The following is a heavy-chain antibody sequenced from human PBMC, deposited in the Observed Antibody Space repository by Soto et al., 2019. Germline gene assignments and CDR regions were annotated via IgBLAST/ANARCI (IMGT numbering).Heavy chain of an antibody. Sequence: TGGSLRVCCAASGFTFSSYWMHWVRQAPGKGLVWVSRINSDGSSTSYADSVKGRFTISRDNAKNTLYLQMNSLRAEDTAVYYCARETGGYCSSTSCFFGQNWFDPWSHGTLVTVSS. CDR1: GFTFSSYW. D-gene: IGHD2-2*01. CDR3: ARETGGYCSSTSCFFGQNWFDP. CDR2: INSDGSST. V-gene: IGHV3-74*01. J-gene: IGHJ5*02.